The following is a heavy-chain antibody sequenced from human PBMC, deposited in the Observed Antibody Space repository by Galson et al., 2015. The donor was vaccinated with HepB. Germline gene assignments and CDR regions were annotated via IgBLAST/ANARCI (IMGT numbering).Heavy chain of an antibody. CDR3: GRQAFLATMVRGAIGPWFDP. CDR1: GGSISSSSYY. V-gene: IGHV4-39*01. CDR2: IFYSGSS. Sequence: SETLSLTCTVSGGSISSSSYYWGWIRQPPGKGLEWIGSIFYSGSSYYNPSLKSRVTISVDTSKNHLSLKLSSATAADTAVYFCGRQAFLATMVRGAIGPWFDPWGQGTLVTVSS. D-gene: IGHD3-10*01. J-gene: IGHJ5*02.